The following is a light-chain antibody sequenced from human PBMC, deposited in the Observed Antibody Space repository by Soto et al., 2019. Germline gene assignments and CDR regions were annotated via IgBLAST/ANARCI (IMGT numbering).Light chain of an antibody. CDR3: SSYAGSNNVV. Sequence: QSVLTQPPSASGSPGQYVTISCTGTSSDVGGYNYVSWYQQHPGKAPKLMIYEVSKRPSGVPDRFSGSKSGNTASLTVSGLQDEDEADYYCSSYAGSNNVVFGGGTKLTVL. V-gene: IGLV2-8*01. J-gene: IGLJ2*01. CDR1: SSDVGGYNY. CDR2: EVS.